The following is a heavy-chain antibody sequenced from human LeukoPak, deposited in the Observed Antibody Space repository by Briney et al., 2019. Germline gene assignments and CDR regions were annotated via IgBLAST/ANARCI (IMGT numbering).Heavy chain of an antibody. Sequence: GGSLRLSRTASGFIFSSYWMSWVRQAPGKGLEWVANIKVDGSEKYYVDSVKGRFTISRDNAKNSLYLQMTSLRAEDTAVYYCARDTLGWGQGTLVTVSS. V-gene: IGHV3-7*01. CDR1: GFIFSSYW. CDR2: IKVDGSEK. D-gene: IGHD2-15*01. J-gene: IGHJ4*02. CDR3: ARDTLG.